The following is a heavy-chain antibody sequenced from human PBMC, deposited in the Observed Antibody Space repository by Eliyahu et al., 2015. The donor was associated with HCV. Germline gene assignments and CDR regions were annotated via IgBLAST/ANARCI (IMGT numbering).Heavy chain of an antibody. J-gene: IGHJ6*02. CDR2: IHYDGNT. CDR1: GDSVTNIAYY. D-gene: IGHD3-3*01. CDR3: AGELYFDFWSGYSKGMDV. V-gene: IGHV4-31*11. Sequence: QVHLQESGPGLVTPSQALSLTCAVSGDSVTNIAYYWTWIRQHPGRGLEWIGYIHYDGNTYYNPSLQSRLTMSVDTSNNHFSLRLTSVTAADTAVYYCAGELYFDFWSGYSKGMDVWGQGTSVTVSS.